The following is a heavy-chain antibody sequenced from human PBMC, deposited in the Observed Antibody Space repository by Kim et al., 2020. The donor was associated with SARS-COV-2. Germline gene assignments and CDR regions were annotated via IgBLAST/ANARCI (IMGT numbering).Heavy chain of an antibody. J-gene: IGHJ4*02. CDR3: AKSALGRFVAVAGTSPCDY. CDR1: GFTFSSYA. CDR2: ISGSGGST. Sequence: GGSLRLSCAASGFTFSSYAMSWVRQAPGKGLEWVSAISGSGGSTYYADSVKGRFTISRDNSKNTLYLQMNSLRAEDTAVYYCAKSALGRFVAVAGTSPCDYWGQGTLVTVSS. V-gene: IGHV3-23*01. D-gene: IGHD6-19*01.